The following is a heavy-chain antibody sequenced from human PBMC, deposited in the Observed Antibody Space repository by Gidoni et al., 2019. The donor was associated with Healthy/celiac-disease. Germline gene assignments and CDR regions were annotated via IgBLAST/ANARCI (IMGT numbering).Heavy chain of an antibody. V-gene: IGHV3-30*18. D-gene: IGHD1-26*01. CDR2: ISDDGSNK. Sequence: VPLVDSGGVVVQPGRSLSLSCAASGFTFRSYAMHWARQAPGKGLEWRAVISDDGSNKYYADSVKGRFTISRDNSKNTLYLQMNSLRAEDTAVYYCAKGPQWELLNWFDPWGQGTLVTVSS. J-gene: IGHJ5*02. CDR1: GFTFRSYA. CDR3: AKGPQWELLNWFDP.